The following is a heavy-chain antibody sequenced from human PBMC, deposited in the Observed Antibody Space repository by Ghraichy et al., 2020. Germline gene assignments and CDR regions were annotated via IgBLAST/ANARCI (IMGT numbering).Heavy chain of an antibody. CDR2: INPSDDTT. D-gene: IGHD6-19*01. CDR1: GYTFTTYY. V-gene: IGHV1-46*01. J-gene: IGHJ3*02. CDR3: ARGRGWHYDAVDI. Sequence: ASVKVSCKASGYTFTTYYMYWVRQAPGQGLEWLGVINPSDDTTASTQKFQDRVTVTRDTSTSTVYMELSSLRSEDTAVYYCARGRGWHYDAVDIWGQGTLVTVSS.